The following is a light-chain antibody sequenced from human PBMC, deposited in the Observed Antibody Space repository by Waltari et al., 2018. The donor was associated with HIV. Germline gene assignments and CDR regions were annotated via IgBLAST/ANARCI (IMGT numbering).Light chain of an antibody. Sequence: QSALTQPASVSGSPGQSIPISCTGTSSDGGGYNYVSWYQQHPGKAPKLMIYDVSNRPSGVSNRFSGSKSGNTASLTISGLQAEDEADYYCSSYTSSSTLEVFGGGTKLTVL. V-gene: IGLV2-14*03. CDR3: SSYTSSSTLEV. J-gene: IGLJ3*02. CDR1: SSDGGGYNY. CDR2: DVS.